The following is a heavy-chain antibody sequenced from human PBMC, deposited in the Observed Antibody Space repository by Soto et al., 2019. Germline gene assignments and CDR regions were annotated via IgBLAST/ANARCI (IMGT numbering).Heavy chain of an antibody. CDR2: INADGGGT. D-gene: IGHD3-9*01. CDR1: GFTFSNDW. CDR3: IKVLTRGVGVPRFYFDS. V-gene: IGHV3-74*01. Sequence: GGSLRLSCAASGFTFSNDWMHWVRQAPGKGLEWVSRINADGGGTHYADSVRGRFTISRDNAKNTLFLQLNSLRVEDTAIYYCIKVLTRGVGVPRFYFDSWGQGTLVTVSS. J-gene: IGHJ4*02.